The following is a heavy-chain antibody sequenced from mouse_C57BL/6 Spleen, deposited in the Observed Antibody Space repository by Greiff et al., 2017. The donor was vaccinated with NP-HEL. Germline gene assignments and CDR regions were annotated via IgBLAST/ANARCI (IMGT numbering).Heavy chain of an antibody. CDR1: GYTFTSYW. J-gene: IGHJ4*01. CDR3: ARRYYEYDDAMDY. CDR2: IYPGSGST. Sequence: QVQLQQPGAELVKPGASVKMSCKASGYTFTSYWITWVKQRPGQGLEWIGDIYPGSGSTNYNEKFKSKATLTVDTSSSTAYMQLSSLTSEDSAVYYWARRYYEYDDAMDYWGQRTSVTVSS. D-gene: IGHD2-4*01. V-gene: IGHV1-55*01.